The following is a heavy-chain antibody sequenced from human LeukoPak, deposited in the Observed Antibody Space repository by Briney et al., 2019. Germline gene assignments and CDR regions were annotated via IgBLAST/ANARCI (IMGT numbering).Heavy chain of an antibody. CDR3: VNDYARQRFY. CDR2: INPYASEQ. Sequence: GGSLRLSCGVSGFPFSNYWMMWVRQAPAKGREWVANINPYASEQYYLAAVKGRFTHSRDHAKNSLYLQLNSLRAEDTAMYYCVNDYARQRFYWGQGTLVIVSS. J-gene: IGHJ4*02. CDR1: GFPFSNYW. V-gene: IGHV3-7*01. D-gene: IGHD4-17*01.